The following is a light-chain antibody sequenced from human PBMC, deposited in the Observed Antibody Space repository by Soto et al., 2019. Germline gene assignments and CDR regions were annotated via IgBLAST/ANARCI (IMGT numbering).Light chain of an antibody. CDR3: QQYKNWPL. V-gene: IGKV3-15*01. CDR2: GAS. J-gene: IGKJ5*01. CDR1: HIVNSH. Sequence: KGMKQSPVTLSVKQGERVTLSFCTSHIVNSHVAWYQQTPGQAPRLLLYGASTRATGIPVRFSGSGFGTEFTLTISCLQSEDFAVYYCQQYKNWPLFGQGTRLAT.